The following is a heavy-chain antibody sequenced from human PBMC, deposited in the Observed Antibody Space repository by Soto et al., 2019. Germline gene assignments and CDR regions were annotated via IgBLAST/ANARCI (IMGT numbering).Heavy chain of an antibody. Sequence: GASVQVSCKVSGYTLTDLSIHWVRQAPGKGLEWMGGFDPEDGETIYAQKFQGRVTMTEDTSTDTAYMELSSLRSEDSAVYYCATPVGRGSGWVDAFDIWGQGTMVTVSS. CDR1: GYTLTDLS. J-gene: IGHJ3*02. CDR2: FDPEDGET. D-gene: IGHD6-19*01. CDR3: ATPVGRGSGWVDAFDI. V-gene: IGHV1-24*01.